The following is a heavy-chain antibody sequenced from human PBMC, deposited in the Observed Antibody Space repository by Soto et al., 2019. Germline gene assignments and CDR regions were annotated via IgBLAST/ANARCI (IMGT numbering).Heavy chain of an antibody. D-gene: IGHD5-18*01. CDR1: GGSISSGGYY. CDR2: IYYSGST. CDR3: AGGVDTAMVYNWFDP. Sequence: QVQLQESGPGLVKPSQTLSLTCTVSGGSISSGGYYWSWIRQHPGKGLEWIGYIYYSGSTYYNPSLKGRVTLAVDPSKNQFSLKLSSVTAADTAVYYCAGGVDTAMVYNWFDPWGQGTLVTVSS. J-gene: IGHJ5*02. V-gene: IGHV4-31*03.